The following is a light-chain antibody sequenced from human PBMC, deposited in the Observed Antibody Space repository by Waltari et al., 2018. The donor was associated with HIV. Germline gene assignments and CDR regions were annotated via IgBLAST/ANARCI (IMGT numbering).Light chain of an antibody. Sequence: QSALTQPRSVSESPGQSVTIPCTGTSSDIGVYNYVSWYQQTAGKAPQLVIYDVSKRPSGVPDRFSGSKSGNTASLTISGLQLEDEADYHCCSYGGRRIFAGGTKLTVL. V-gene: IGLV2-11*01. CDR1: SSDIGVYNY. CDR3: CSYGGRRI. CDR2: DVS. J-gene: IGLJ2*01.